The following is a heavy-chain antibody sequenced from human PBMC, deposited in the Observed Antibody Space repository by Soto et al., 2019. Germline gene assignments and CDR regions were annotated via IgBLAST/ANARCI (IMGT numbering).Heavy chain of an antibody. J-gene: IGHJ4*02. CDR1: GFTLSSYS. CDR2: ISISGTI. Sequence: EVQLVESGGGLGQPGGSLRLSCAASGFTLSSYSMNWVRQAPGKGLEWVSYISISGTIYDADSVKGRFTISRDNAKNSLYLQMKSLRAEGTAVYYCARSVAARGFDSWGQGTLVTVSS. D-gene: IGHD6-6*01. V-gene: IGHV3-48*01. CDR3: ARSVAARGFDS.